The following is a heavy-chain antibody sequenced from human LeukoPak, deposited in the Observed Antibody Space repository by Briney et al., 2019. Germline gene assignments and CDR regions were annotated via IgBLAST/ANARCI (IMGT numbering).Heavy chain of an antibody. CDR1: GGSFSGYY. CDR3: ARGRVVVVIAIQPRHFDY. V-gene: IGHV4-34*01. D-gene: IGHD2-21*01. Sequence: PSETLSLTCAVYGGSFSGYYWSWIRQPPGKGLEWIGEINHSGSTNYNPSLKSRVTISVDTPKNQFSLKLSSVTAADTAVYYCARGRVVVVIAIQPRHFDYWGQGTLVTVSS. J-gene: IGHJ4*02. CDR2: INHSGST.